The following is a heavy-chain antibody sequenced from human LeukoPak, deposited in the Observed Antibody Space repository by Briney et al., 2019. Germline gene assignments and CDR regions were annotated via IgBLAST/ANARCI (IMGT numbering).Heavy chain of an antibody. Sequence: ASVKVSCKASGYTFTSYYMHWVRQAPGQGLEWMGIINPSGGSTSSAQKFQGRVTMTRDTSTSTVYMEMSSPRSEDTAVYYCARIPSYGDPIDYWGQGTLVTVSS. CDR1: GYTFTSYY. J-gene: IGHJ4*02. V-gene: IGHV1-46*01. CDR2: INPSGGST. CDR3: ARIPSYGDPIDY. D-gene: IGHD4-17*01.